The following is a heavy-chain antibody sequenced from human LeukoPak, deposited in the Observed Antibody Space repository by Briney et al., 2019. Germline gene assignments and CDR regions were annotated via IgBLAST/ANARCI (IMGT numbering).Heavy chain of an antibody. CDR3: AREKRSAAAFYGMDV. J-gene: IGHJ6*02. CDR1: GFSFSSYW. Sequence: PGGSLRLSCAASGFSFSSYWMHWVRQAPGKGLVWVSRINSDGSSTSYADSVKGRFTISRDNAKMLYLQMNSLRAEDTAVYYCAREKRSAAAFYGMDVWGQGTTVTVSS. D-gene: IGHD6-13*01. V-gene: IGHV3-74*01. CDR2: INSDGSST.